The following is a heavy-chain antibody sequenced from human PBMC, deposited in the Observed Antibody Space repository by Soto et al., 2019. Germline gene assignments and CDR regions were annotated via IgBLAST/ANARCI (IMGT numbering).Heavy chain of an antibody. Sequence: GGSLRLSCAASGFTFSSYAMHWVRQAPGKGLEWVAVISYDGSNKYYADSVKGRFTISRDNSKNTLYLQMNSLRAEDTAVYYCARDLQSGSYYPGFWDYYYGMDVWGQGTTVTVSS. CDR1: GFTFSSYA. CDR2: ISYDGSNK. V-gene: IGHV3-30-3*01. J-gene: IGHJ6*02. D-gene: IGHD1-26*01. CDR3: ARDLQSGSYYPGFWDYYYGMDV.